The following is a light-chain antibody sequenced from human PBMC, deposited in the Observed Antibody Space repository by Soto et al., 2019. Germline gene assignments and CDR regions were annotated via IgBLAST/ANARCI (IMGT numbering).Light chain of an antibody. CDR2: AAS. V-gene: IGKV1-27*01. Sequence: DVQMTQSPSSVSASVGDRVAITCRASQGISNYLAWYQQKPGKVPKVLIYAASTLQPGVPSRFSGSGSGTDFTLTINSLQPDDIAAYYCQNYDSAPITFGQGTKVDIK. CDR3: QNYDSAPIT. CDR1: QGISNY. J-gene: IGKJ1*01.